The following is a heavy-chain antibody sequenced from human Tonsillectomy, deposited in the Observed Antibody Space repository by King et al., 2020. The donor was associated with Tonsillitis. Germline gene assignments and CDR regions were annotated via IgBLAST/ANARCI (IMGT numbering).Heavy chain of an antibody. CDR3: ASLFDSATWDVTPTY. CDR1: GYSFTTYW. Sequence: VQLVESGAEVKKPGESLKISCKGSGYSFTTYWIGWVRQMPGKGLEWMGIIFPGDSDTRYIPSFQGQVTISADKSISTAYPQWNSLKASDTAMYYCASLFDSATWDVTPTYWGQGTLVTVSS. J-gene: IGHJ4*02. CDR2: IFPGDSDT. D-gene: IGHD1-26*01. V-gene: IGHV5-51*01.